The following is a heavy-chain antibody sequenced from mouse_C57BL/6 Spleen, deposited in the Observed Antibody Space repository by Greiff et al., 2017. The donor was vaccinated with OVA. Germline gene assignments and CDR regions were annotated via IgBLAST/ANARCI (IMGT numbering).Heavy chain of an antibody. Sequence: EVKLQESGGGLVKPGGSLKLSCAASGFTFSDYGMHWVRQAPEKGLEWVAYISSGSSTIYYAATVKGRFTISRDNAKNTLFLQMTSRRSEDTAMYYCARGRTGKGYFDYWGQGTTLTVSS. CDR2: ISSGSSTI. D-gene: IGHD4-1*01. CDR3: ARGRTGKGYFDY. J-gene: IGHJ2*01. CDR1: GFTFSDYG. V-gene: IGHV5-17*01.